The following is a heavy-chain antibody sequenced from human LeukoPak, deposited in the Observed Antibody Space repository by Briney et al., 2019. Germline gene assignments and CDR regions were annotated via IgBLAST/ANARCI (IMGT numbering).Heavy chain of an antibody. V-gene: IGHV5-51*01. D-gene: IGHD2-21*01. Sequence: GESLKISCQVSGYSFTNYWIGWVRQMPGKGLEWMGSIDPGDSDTRYSPSFQGQVTISADKSISTAYLQWSSLKASDTAMYYCARERQGVKDFDYWGQGTLVTVSS. CDR2: IDPGDSDT. CDR3: ARERQGVKDFDY. CDR1: GYSFTNYW. J-gene: IGHJ4*02.